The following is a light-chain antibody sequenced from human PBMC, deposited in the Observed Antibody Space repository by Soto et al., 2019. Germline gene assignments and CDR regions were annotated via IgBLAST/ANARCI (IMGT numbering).Light chain of an antibody. V-gene: IGLV1-47*01. Sequence: QSVLTQPPSASETPGQRVTISFSGSSSNLGSSYVYWYQQLPGAAPKVLIYRNNQQPSGVPDRFSGSKSGTSASLAISGLRSEDETYYYWAAWDDRLRAYVFGTGTKLTVL. J-gene: IGLJ1*01. CDR1: SSNLGSSY. CDR3: AAWDDRLRAYV. CDR2: RNN.